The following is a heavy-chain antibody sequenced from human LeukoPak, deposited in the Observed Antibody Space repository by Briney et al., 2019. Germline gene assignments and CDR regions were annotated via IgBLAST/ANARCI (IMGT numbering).Heavy chain of an antibody. CDR2: ISYDGSNK. CDR1: GFTLSSYA. J-gene: IGHJ4*02. Sequence: GGSLRLSCAASGFTLSSYAMHWVRQAPGKGLEWVAVISYDGSNKYYADSVKGRFTISRDNSKNTLYLQMNSLRAEDTAVYYCARNQPSDYWGQGTLVTVSS. CDR3: ARNQPSDY. V-gene: IGHV3-30*04.